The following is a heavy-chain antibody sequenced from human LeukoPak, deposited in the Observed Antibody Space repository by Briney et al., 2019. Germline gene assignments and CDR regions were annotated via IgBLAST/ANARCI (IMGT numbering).Heavy chain of an antibody. D-gene: IGHD3-16*02. J-gene: IGHJ4*02. CDR2: IYTSGST. CDR1: GGSISSYY. CDR3: ARDRYYDYVWGSYRSEQHFDY. Sequence: PSETLSLTCTVSGGSISSYYWSWIRQPAGKGLEWIGRIYTSGSTNYNPSLKSRVTMSVDTSTNQFSLKLSSVTAADTAVYYCARDRYYDYVWGSYRSEQHFDYWGQGTLVTVSS. V-gene: IGHV4-4*07.